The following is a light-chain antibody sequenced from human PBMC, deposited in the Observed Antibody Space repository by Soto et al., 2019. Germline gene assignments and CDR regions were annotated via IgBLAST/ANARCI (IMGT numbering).Light chain of an antibody. CDR1: QDIDKY. J-gene: IGKJ5*01. Sequence: DIQMTQSPSSLSAYVGDRVTITCQARQDIDKYLNWYQQKPGKAPKLLIDDASNLETGVPSRFSGSGSGTHFTFTIASLQPGDTAIYFYQQYCDLPVTFGQGTRLDI. V-gene: IGKV1-33*01. CDR2: DAS. CDR3: QQYCDLPVT.